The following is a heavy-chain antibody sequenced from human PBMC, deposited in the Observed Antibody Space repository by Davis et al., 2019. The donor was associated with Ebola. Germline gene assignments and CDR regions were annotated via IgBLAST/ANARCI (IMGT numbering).Heavy chain of an antibody. CDR2: ISSSSSYI. CDR3: ARDRSPGDFYDSSGYFVAAFDI. CDR1: GFTFSIYS. J-gene: IGHJ3*02. V-gene: IGHV3-21*01. Sequence: GESLKISCAASGFTFSIYSMNWVRQAPGKGLEWVSSISSSSSYIYYADSVKGRFTISRDNAKNSLYLQMNSLRAEDTAVYYCARDRSPGDFYDSSGYFVAAFDIWGQGTMVTVSS. D-gene: IGHD3-22*01.